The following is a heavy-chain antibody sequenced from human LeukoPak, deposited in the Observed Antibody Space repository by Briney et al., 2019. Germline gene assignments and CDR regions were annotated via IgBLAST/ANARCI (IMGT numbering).Heavy chain of an antibody. CDR1: GFSFNRYS. CDR2: IPYDGGNN. Sequence: GGSLRLSCAASGFSFNRYSMHWIRQAPGKGLEWVAVIPYDGGNNYNLDSVKGRFTISRDNSKNTLYLQMNTLRAEDTAVYYCARDLSRIWSGYHTMDVWGQGTTVTVSS. J-gene: IGHJ6*02. D-gene: IGHD3-3*01. V-gene: IGHV3-30-3*01. CDR3: ARDLSRIWSGYHTMDV.